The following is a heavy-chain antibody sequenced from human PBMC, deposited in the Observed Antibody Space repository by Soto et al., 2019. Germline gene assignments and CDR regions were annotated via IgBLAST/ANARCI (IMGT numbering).Heavy chain of an antibody. CDR2: ISYDGSNK. Sequence: GGSLRLSCAASGFTFSSYAMHWVRQAPGKGLEWVAVISYDGSNKYYADSVKGRFTISRDNSKNTLYLQMNSLRAEDTAVYYCARDDEQQLVLNPDYYYYGMDVWGQGTTVTVSS. J-gene: IGHJ6*02. CDR1: GFTFSSYA. D-gene: IGHD6-13*01. V-gene: IGHV3-30-3*01. CDR3: ARDDEQQLVLNPDYYYYGMDV.